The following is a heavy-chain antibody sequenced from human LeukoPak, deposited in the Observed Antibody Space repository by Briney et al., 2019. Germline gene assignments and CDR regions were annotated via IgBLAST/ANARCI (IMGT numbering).Heavy chain of an antibody. CDR1: GGSFSGHY. V-gene: IGHV4-34*01. Sequence: PSETLSLTCAVYGGSFSGHYWSWIRQPPGKGLEWIGEINHSGSTNYNPSLKSRVTISVDTSKNQFSLKLSSVTAADTAVYYCARWDYYYYGMDVWGQGTTVTVSS. D-gene: IGHD1-26*01. J-gene: IGHJ6*02. CDR3: ARWDYYYYGMDV. CDR2: INHSGST.